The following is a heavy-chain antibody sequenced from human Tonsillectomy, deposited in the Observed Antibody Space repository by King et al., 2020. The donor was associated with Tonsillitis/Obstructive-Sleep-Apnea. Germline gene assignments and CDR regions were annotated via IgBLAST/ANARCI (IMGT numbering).Heavy chain of an antibody. CDR1: GYTFSSYD. D-gene: IGHD3-16*01. J-gene: IGHJ6*03. V-gene: IGHV1-18*01. CDR2: ISGYNGNT. CDR3: ARVRVTFGGVISYYMDV. Sequence: VQLVESGAEVKKPGASVNVSCKASGYTFSSYDISWVRQAPGQGLEWMGWISGYNGNTNYAQKFQGRVTMTTDTSTSTSYMDLRSLRSDDTAVYYCARVRVTFGGVISYYMDVWGKGTTVTVSS.